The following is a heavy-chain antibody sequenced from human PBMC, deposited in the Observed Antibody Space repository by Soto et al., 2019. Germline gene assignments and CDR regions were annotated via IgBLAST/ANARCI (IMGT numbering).Heavy chain of an antibody. J-gene: IGHJ4*02. CDR3: ARGRYGDY. CDR1: GYIFTTYG. V-gene: IGHV1-18*01. D-gene: IGHD1-1*01. Sequence: QVHLVQSGAEVKKPGASVKVSCKGSGYIFTTYGITWVRQAPGQGLEWMGWISAHDGNTNYAQKPQGRVTGTRDTPTSTAYTELRNLRSDDTAVYYCARGRYGDYWGQGALVTVSS. CDR2: ISAHDGNT.